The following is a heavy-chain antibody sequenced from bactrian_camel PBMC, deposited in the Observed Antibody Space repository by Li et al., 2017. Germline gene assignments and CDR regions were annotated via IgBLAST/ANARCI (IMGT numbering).Heavy chain of an antibody. J-gene: IGHJ6*01. CDR3: ALEQHSYNPCWARGDFGY. CDR1: GLTYEPSC. V-gene: IGHV3S42*01. D-gene: IGHD2*01. CDR2: VDRAGRTAGTT. Sequence: VQLVESGGGSVQPGGSLRLSCVFQGLTYEPSCVGWFRQAPGKERVWVAQVDRAGRTAGTTSYRDSVKGRFTISRDSAENTLYLQMSGLRPEDATVYFCALEQHSYNPCWARGDFGYWGHGTQVTVS.